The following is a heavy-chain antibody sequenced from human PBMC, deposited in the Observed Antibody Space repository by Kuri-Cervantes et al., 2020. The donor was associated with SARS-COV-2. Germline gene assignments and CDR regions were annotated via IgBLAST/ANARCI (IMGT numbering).Heavy chain of an antibody. D-gene: IGHD3-3*01. CDR3: ARVGAPYYDFWSGYKLEEGFDY. J-gene: IGHJ4*02. V-gene: IGHV3-33*01. CDR2: IWYDGSKQ. CDR1: GFSITSHG. Sequence: GESLKISCAASGFSITSHGMHWVRQAPGKGLEWVAVIWYDGSKQYYANSVRGRFTISRDNAKNSLYLQMNSLRAEDTAVYYCARVGAPYYDFWSGYKLEEGFDYWGQGTLVTVSS.